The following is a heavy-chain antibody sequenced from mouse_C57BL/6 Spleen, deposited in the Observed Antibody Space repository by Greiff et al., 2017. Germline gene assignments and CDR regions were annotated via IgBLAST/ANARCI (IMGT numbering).Heavy chain of an antibody. CDR3: ASPLIYYDYEYYAMDY. Sequence: VQLQQSGAELVRPGASVKLSCKASGYTFTDYYINWVKQRPGQGLEWIARIYPGSGNTYYNEKFKGKATLTAEKSSSTAYMQLSSLTSEDSAVYFCASPLIYYDYEYYAMDYWGQGTSVTVSS. V-gene: IGHV1-76*01. CDR1: GYTFTDYY. D-gene: IGHD2-4*01. J-gene: IGHJ4*01. CDR2: IYPGSGNT.